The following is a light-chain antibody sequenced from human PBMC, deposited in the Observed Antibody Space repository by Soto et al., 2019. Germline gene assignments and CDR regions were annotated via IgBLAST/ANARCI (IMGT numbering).Light chain of an antibody. J-gene: IGKJ1*01. CDR3: QQYGSSGT. Sequence: EMVVTQSPGTLSLSPGERATLSCRATQSVSNNYLAWYQQKPGQAPRLLIYGASNRATGIPDRFSGSGSGTDFTLTISRLEPEDFAVYYCQQYGSSGTFGQGTKVEIK. CDR1: QSVSNNY. V-gene: IGKV3-20*01. CDR2: GAS.